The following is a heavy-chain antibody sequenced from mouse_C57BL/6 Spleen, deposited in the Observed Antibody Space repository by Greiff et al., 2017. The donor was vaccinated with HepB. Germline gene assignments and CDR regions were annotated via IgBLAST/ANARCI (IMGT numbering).Heavy chain of an antibody. V-gene: IGHV1-81*01. CDR2: IYPRSGNT. D-gene: IGHD1-1*01. CDR3: ARDYYGSSYEYFDV. CDR1: GYTFTSYG. Sequence: VKLQESGAELARPGASVKLSCKASGYTFTSYGISWVKQRTGQGLEWIGEIYPRSGNTYYNEKFKGKATLTADKSSSTAYMELRSLTSEDSAVYFCARDYYGSSYEYFDVWGTGTTVTVSS. J-gene: IGHJ1*03.